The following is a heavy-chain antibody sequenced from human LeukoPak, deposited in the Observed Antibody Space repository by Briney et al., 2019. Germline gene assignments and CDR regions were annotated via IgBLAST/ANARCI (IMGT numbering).Heavy chain of an antibody. D-gene: IGHD3-10*01. J-gene: IGHJ4*02. Sequence: ASVKVSCKASGYTFTSYGISWVRQAPGQGLEWMGWISAYNGNTNYAQKLQGRVTMTTDTSTSTAYMELRSLRSDDTAVYYCARDLWIHYGSGSYYKPNDYWGQGTLVTVSS. CDR2: ISAYNGNT. CDR1: GYTFTSYG. V-gene: IGHV1-18*01. CDR3: ARDLWIHYGSGSYYKPNDY.